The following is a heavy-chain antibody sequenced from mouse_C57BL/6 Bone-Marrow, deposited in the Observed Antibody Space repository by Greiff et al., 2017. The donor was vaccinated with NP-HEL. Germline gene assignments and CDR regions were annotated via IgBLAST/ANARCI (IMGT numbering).Heavy chain of an antibody. CDR3: TREYYGSSYEGY. Sequence: VQLQPSGAELVRPGASVTLSCKASGYTFTDYEMHWVKQTPVHGLEWIGAIDPETGGTAYNQKFKGKAILTADKSSSTAYMELRSLTSEDSAVYYCTREYYGSSYEGYWGQGTTLTVSS. CDR2: IDPETGGT. V-gene: IGHV1-15*01. J-gene: IGHJ2*01. D-gene: IGHD1-1*01. CDR1: GYTFTDYE.